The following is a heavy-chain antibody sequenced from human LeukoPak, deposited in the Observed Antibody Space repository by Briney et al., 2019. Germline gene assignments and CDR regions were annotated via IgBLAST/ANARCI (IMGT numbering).Heavy chain of an antibody. CDR3: ARHDGGWGTQLWFQPSPKYYFDY. V-gene: IGHV4-59*08. Sequence: SETLSLTCTVSDGSISSYYWSWIRQPPGKGLEWIGYIYYSGSTNYNPSLKSRVTISVDTSKNQFSLKLSSVTAADTAVYYCARHDGGWGTQLWFQPSPKYYFDYWGQGTLVTVSS. CDR1: DGSISSYY. D-gene: IGHD5-18*01. J-gene: IGHJ4*02. CDR2: IYYSGST.